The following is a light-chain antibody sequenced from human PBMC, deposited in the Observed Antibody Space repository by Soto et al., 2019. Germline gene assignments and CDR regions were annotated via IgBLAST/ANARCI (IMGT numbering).Light chain of an antibody. J-gene: IGKJ1*01. V-gene: IGKV1-39*01. Sequence: DIQMTQSPSSLSAAVGDRVTITCLASQSISSWLAWYQQKPGKAPKLLIYAAFSLQSGVPSRFSGSRSGTDCSLTISSLQPEDFATYYCQQTYTSPRTFGQGTKVDI. CDR1: QSISSW. CDR2: AAF. CDR3: QQTYTSPRT.